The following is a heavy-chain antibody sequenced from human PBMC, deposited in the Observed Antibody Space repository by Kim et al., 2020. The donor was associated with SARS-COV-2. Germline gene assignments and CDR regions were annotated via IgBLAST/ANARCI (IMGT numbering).Heavy chain of an antibody. D-gene: IGHD1-26*01. J-gene: IGHJ4*02. V-gene: IGHV4-31*02. CDR3: ARKEWVPYYFDS. Sequence: YYAPPLKRRVPISVATSKNQFSRKLGSVTAAATAVYYCARKEWVPYYFDSWGQGTLVTVSS.